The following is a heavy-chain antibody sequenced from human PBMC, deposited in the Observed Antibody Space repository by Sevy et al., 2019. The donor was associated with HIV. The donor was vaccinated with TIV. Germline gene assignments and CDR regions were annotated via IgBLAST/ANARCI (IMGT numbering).Heavy chain of an antibody. V-gene: IGHV3-21*01. Sequence: GGSLRLSCGASGFTFGSYSMNWVRQAPGKGLEWVSSINNDGSYVIYADSVKGRFTISRDNAKNSLYLQMNSLRVEDTAVYYCTSHLNHYWFDPWGQGTLVTVSS. CDR3: TSHLNHYWFDP. J-gene: IGHJ5*02. CDR1: GFTFGSYS. CDR2: INNDGSYV.